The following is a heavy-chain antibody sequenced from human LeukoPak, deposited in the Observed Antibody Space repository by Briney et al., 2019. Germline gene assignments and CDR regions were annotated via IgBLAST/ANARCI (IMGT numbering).Heavy chain of an antibody. CDR2: IYPGDSDT. V-gene: IGHV5-51*01. J-gene: IGHJ4*02. CDR3: ARTTIVGATIGDWYYFDY. Sequence: GESLKISFKGSGSSFTSYWIGWVRPMPGKGVEWMGIIYPGDSDTRYSPSFQGQVTISADKSISTAYLQWSSLKASDTAMYYCARTTIVGATIGDWYYFDYWGQGTLVTVSS. D-gene: IGHD1-26*01. CDR1: GSSFTSYW.